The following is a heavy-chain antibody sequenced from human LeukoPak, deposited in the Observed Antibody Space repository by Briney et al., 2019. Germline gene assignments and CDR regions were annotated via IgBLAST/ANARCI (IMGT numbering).Heavy chain of an antibody. CDR2: ITSSSSYI. CDR3: ARVRAAAGTGRFDP. J-gene: IGHJ5*02. CDR1: GFTFSSYN. D-gene: IGHD6-13*01. V-gene: IGHV3-21*06. Sequence: KSGGSLRLSCAASGFTFSSYNMNWVRQAPGKGLEWVSSITSSSSYIYYADSVKGRFTISRDNAKNSLYLQMNSLRAEDTAVYYCARVRAAAGTGRFDPWGQGTLVTVSS.